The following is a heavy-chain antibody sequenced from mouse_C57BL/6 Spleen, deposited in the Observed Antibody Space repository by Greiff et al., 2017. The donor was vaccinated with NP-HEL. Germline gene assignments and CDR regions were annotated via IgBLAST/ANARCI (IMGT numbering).Heavy chain of an antibody. CDR2: IHPNSGST. CDR1: GYTFTSYW. D-gene: IGHD1-1*01. CDR3: ARPDLLLRDSGTDY. Sequence: QVQLQQPGAELVKPGASVKLSCKASGYTFTSYWMHWVKQRPGQGLEWIGMIHPNSGSTNYNEKFKSKATLTVDKSSSTAYMQLSSLTSEDSAVYYCARPDLLLRDSGTDYWGQGTTLTVSS. V-gene: IGHV1-64*01. J-gene: IGHJ2*01.